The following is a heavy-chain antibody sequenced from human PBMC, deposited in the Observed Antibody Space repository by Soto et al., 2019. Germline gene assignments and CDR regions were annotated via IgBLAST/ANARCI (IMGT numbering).Heavy chain of an antibody. D-gene: IGHD2-21*02. CDR2: VLSSVSA. CDR1: GVSVRSYT. CDR3: ARDGMTTGDT. J-gene: IGHJ4*02. V-gene: IGHV4-4*07. Sequence: PSETLSLTCIVSGVSVRSYTWSWVRQPANKGLEWIGRVLSSVSATYNPSLKSRVTITMDTPENRISLKLDSVTAADAGVYYCARDGMTTGDTWGPGTAVTVSS.